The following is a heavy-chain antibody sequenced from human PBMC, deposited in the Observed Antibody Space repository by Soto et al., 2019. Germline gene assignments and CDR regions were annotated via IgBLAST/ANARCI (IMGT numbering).Heavy chain of an antibody. Sequence: GGSLRLSCAASGVTFSSYSMSWVRQAPGKGLEWVSAISGSGGSTYYADSVKGRFTISRDNSKNTLYLQMNSLRAEDTAVYYCAKVPSVAGAFDAFDIWGQGTMVTVSS. D-gene: IGHD6-19*01. CDR1: GVTFSSYS. J-gene: IGHJ3*02. CDR3: AKVPSVAGAFDAFDI. V-gene: IGHV3-23*01. CDR2: ISGSGGST.